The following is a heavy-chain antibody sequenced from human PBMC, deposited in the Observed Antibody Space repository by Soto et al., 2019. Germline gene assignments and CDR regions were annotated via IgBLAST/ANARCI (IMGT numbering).Heavy chain of an antibody. Sequence: EVQLVESGGGLVQPEGSLRLSCEASGFTFSNYWMHWVRQVPGKGLEWVSRINHDGSDPIYADSVKGRFTISRDNAKNTVDLQMNSLRAEDTAVYYCARGNPHYSNLSYWGQGTLVTVSS. D-gene: IGHD2-21*01. J-gene: IGHJ4*02. CDR1: GFTFSNYW. CDR3: ARGNPHYSNLSY. V-gene: IGHV3-74*01. CDR2: INHDGSDP.